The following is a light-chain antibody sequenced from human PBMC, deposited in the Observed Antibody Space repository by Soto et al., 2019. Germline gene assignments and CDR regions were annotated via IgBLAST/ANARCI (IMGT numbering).Light chain of an antibody. CDR2: DAS. J-gene: IGKJ2*01. CDR1: QNIGSS. V-gene: IGKV1-5*01. CDR3: QQHNDYSAVT. Sequence: DIQMTQSPSTLSASVGDRVTITCRASQNIGSSLAWYQHRPGKAPKLLIFDASTLQTGVPSRFSGSGFGTEFTLTITGLQPDEFATYYCQQHNDYSAVTFGQGTKLEIK.